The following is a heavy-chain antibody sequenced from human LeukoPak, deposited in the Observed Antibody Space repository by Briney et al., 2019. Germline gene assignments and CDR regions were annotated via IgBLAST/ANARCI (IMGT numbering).Heavy chain of an antibody. CDR1: GGTFSSYA. CDR3: ASLRIFSSSDVNFDY. V-gene: IGHV1-69*01. J-gene: IGHJ4*02. D-gene: IGHD6-6*01. CDR2: IIPIFGTA. Sequence: SVKVSCKASGGTFSSYAISWVRQAPGQGLGWMGGIIPIFGTANYAQKFQGRVTITADESTSTAYMELSSLRSEDTAVYYCASLRIFSSSDVNFDYWGQGILVTVSS.